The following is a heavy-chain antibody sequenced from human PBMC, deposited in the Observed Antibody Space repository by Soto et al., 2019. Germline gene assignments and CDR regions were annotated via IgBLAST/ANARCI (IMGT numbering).Heavy chain of an antibody. CDR3: ARSSTSANYFDY. D-gene: IGHD2-2*01. V-gene: IGHV4-31*03. J-gene: IGHJ4*02. CDR1: GVYIISGGYY. CDR2: IYHSGST. Sequence: SQTLSLTCTVSGVYIISGGYYWSWIRQHPGKGLEWIGYIYHSGSTYYNPSLKSRVTISVDTSKNQFSLKLSSVTAADTAVYYCARSSTSANYFDYWGQGTLVTVSS.